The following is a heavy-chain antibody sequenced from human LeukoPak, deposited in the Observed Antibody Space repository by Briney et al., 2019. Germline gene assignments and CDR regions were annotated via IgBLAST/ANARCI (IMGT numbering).Heavy chain of an antibody. V-gene: IGHV3-21*04. J-gene: IGHJ4*02. CDR1: GFTFSSYS. CDR3: AKDSMATIPEDYFDY. CDR2: ISSSSSYI. Sequence: GGSLRLSCAASGFTFSSYSMNWVRQAPGKGLEWVSSISSSSSYIYYADSVKGRFTISRDNSKNTLYLQMNSLRAEDTAVYYCAKDSMATIPEDYFDYWGQGTLVTVSS. D-gene: IGHD5-24*01.